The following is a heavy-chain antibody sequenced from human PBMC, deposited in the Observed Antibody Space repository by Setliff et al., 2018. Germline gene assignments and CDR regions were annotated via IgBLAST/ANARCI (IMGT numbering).Heavy chain of an antibody. Sequence: ASETLSLTCSVSGDSITRSGYYWGWVRQSPGKGLEWIGSIYYIGNNDYNPSLKSRVAMSLDTSKNQFSLKLTSVTAADTAVYYCARGRNIKLRLLDSWGQGKLVTVSS. CDR3: ARGRNIKLRLLDS. D-gene: IGHD1-20*01. J-gene: IGHJ4*02. CDR1: GDSITRSGYY. V-gene: IGHV4-39*07. CDR2: IYYIGNN.